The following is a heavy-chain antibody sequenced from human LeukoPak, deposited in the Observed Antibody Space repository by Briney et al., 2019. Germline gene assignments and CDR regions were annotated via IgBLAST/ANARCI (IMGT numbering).Heavy chain of an antibody. CDR2: ISGSGGST. V-gene: IGHV3-23*01. CDR1: GFTFSSYG. CDR3: AKSSGGVMDV. J-gene: IGHJ6*03. Sequence: PGGTLRLSCAASGFTFSSYGMSWVRQAPGKGLEWVSAISGSGGSTYYADSVKGRFTISRDNSKNTLYLQMNSLRAEDTAVYYCAKSSGGVMDVWGKGTTVTVSS. D-gene: IGHD6-19*01.